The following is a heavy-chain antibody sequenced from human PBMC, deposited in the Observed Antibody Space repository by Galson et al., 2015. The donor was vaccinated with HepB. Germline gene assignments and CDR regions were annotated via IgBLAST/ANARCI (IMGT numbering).Heavy chain of an antibody. J-gene: IGHJ2*01. D-gene: IGHD6-6*01. Sequence: ETLSLTCTVSGGSVNSGTYYWSWIRQPPGKGLEWIGYIYDSGNTNYNPSLKSRVSISVDTSENQFSLRLNSVTAADTAVYYCASRLAARTWYFELWGRGTLVTVSS. CDR1: GGSVNSGTYY. CDR2: IYDSGNT. V-gene: IGHV4-61*01. CDR3: ASRLAARTWYFEL.